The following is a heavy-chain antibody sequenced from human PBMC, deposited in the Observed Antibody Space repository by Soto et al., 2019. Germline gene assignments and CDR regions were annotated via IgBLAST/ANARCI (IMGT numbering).Heavy chain of an antibody. J-gene: IGHJ4*02. CDR2: ISYDGSNK. D-gene: IGHD3-16*02. Sequence: GGSLRLSCAASGFTFSSYAMHWVRQAPGKGPEWVAVISYDGSNKYYADSVKGRFTISRDNSKNTLYLQMNSLRAEDTAVYYCARDLGVIPDYWGQGTLVTVSS. CDR3: ARDLGVIPDY. V-gene: IGHV3-30-3*01. CDR1: GFTFSSYA.